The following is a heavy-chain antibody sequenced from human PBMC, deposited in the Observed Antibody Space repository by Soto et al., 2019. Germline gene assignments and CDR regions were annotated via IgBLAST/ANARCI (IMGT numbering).Heavy chain of an antibody. Sequence: QVQLVESGGGVVRPGRSLRLSCVASGFTFRDYGMHWVRQAPGKGLEWVAGISHHGLKEHYADSVKGRFTISRANSKKPVYLQLNSLRGDDTAVYYCAKDWVGGSNKYYFEYWGQGTLVTVSS. J-gene: IGHJ4*02. CDR3: AKDWVGGSNKYYFEY. D-gene: IGHD1-26*01. CDR2: ISHHGLKE. CDR1: GFTFRDYG. V-gene: IGHV3-30*18.